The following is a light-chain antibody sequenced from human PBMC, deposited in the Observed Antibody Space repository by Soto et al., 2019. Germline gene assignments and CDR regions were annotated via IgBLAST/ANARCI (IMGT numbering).Light chain of an antibody. V-gene: IGLV2-8*01. Sequence: QSALTQPPSASGSPGLSVTISCTGTSSDVGRSNYVSWYQQHPGKAPKLIIYDVSERPSGVPDRFSGSKSGNTASLTVSGLQAEDEADYYCNSYAGGNIYVFGTGTKLTVL. CDR3: NSYAGGNIYV. CDR1: SSDVGRSNY. J-gene: IGLJ1*01. CDR2: DVS.